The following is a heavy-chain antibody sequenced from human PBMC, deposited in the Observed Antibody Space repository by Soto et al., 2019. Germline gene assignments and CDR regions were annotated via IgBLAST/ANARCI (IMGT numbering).Heavy chain of an antibody. D-gene: IGHD6-13*01. CDR1: GFTFTSSA. CDR3: AADLGSSWEYYYYYYGMDV. J-gene: IGHJ6*02. V-gene: IGHV1-58*01. Sequence: ASVNVSCKASGFTFTSSAVQWVRQARGQRLEWIGWIVVGSGNTNYAQKFQERATITRDMSTSTAYMELSSLRSEDTAVYYCAADLGSSWEYYYYYYGMDVWGQGTTVTVSS. CDR2: IVVGSGNT.